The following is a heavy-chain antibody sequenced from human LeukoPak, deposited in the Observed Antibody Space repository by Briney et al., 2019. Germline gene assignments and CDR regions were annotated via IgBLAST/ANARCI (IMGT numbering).Heavy chain of an antibody. CDR2: ISAYNGNT. D-gene: IGHD6-13*01. V-gene: IGHV1-18*01. CDR1: GYTFTNYG. CDR3: AREMGSSTWYFHNWFDP. J-gene: IGHJ5*02. Sequence: ASVKVSCKASGYTFTNYGISWVRQAPGQGLEWMGWISAYNGNTNYAQKLQGRVTTTTDTSTSTAYMEVRSLRSDDTAVYYCAREMGSSTWYFHNWFDPWGQGTLVTVSS.